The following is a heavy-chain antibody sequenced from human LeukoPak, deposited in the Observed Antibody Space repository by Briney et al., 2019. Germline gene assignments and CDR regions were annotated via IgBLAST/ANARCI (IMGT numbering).Heavy chain of an antibody. J-gene: IGHJ4*02. Sequence: SETLSLTCTVSGYSISSGYYWSWIRQPPGKGLEWIGEINHSGSTNYNPSLKSRVTTSVDTSKNQFSLKLSSVTAADTAVYYCARRRTGYYKFVDYWGQGTLVTVSS. D-gene: IGHD3-9*01. CDR2: INHSGST. CDR3: ARRRTGYYKFVDY. V-gene: IGHV4-38-2*02. CDR1: GYSISSGYY.